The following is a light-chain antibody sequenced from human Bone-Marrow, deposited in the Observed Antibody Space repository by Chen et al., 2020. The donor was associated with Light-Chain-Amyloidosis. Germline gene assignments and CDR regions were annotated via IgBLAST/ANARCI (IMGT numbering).Light chain of an antibody. J-gene: IGLJ3*02. Sequence: SYVLTQPSSVSAAPVQTATIACGGNNIGSTSVHWYQQTPGQAPLLVVYDDSDRPSGIPERLSGSNSGNTATLTSSRVEAGDEADYYCQVWDRSSDRPVFGGGTKLTVL. CDR2: DDS. CDR1: NIGSTS. V-gene: IGLV3-21*02. CDR3: QVWDRSSDRPV.